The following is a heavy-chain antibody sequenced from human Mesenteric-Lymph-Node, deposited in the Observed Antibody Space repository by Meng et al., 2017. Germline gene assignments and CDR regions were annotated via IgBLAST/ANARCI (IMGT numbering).Heavy chain of an antibody. V-gene: IGHV3-21*04. J-gene: IGHJ4*02. CDR1: GFTFSSYS. CDR2: ISSSSSYI. CDR3: AVRARRGEMATTYDY. Sequence: GESLKISCAASGFTFSSYSMNWVRQAPGKGLEWVSSISSSSSYIYYADSVKGRFTISRDNAKNSLYLQMNSLRAEDTAVYYCAVRARRGEMATTYDYWGQGTLVTVSS. D-gene: IGHD5-24*01.